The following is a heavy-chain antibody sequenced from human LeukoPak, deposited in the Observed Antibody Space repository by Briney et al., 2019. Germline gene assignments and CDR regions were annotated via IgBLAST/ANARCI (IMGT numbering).Heavy chain of an antibody. D-gene: IGHD4-23*01. CDR2: IYFTGFT. CDR3: ARDGNGGNSWGWFDP. Sequence: SETLSLTCTVTDGSISDSYWSWIRQSPGKGLEWIGYIYFTGFTHYNPSLKSRVTMSVALSKNQFSLNLNSVTAADTAVYYCARDGNGGNSWGWFDPWGQGTLVTVSA. CDR1: DGSISDSY. V-gene: IGHV4-59*01. J-gene: IGHJ5*02.